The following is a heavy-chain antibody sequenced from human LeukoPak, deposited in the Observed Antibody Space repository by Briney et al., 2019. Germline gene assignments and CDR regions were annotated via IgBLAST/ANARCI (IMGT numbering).Heavy chain of an antibody. CDR3: ATRTRQDAFDI. Sequence: SETLSLTCAVYGGSFSGYYWSWIRQPPGKGLEWIGEINHSGSTNYNPSLKSRVTISVDTSKNQFSLKLSSVTAADTAVYYCATRTRQDAFDIWGQGTMVTVSS. CDR1: GGSFSGYY. D-gene: IGHD2-2*01. CDR2: INHSGST. J-gene: IGHJ3*02. V-gene: IGHV4-34*01.